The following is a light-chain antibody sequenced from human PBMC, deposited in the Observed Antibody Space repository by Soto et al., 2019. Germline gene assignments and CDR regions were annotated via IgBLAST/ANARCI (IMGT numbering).Light chain of an antibody. CDR2: DVS. J-gene: IGLJ1*01. Sequence: QSVLTQPASVSGSPGQSITISCTGTSSDVGGYNYVSWYQQHPGKAPKLMIYDVSNRPSGVSNRFSGSKSGNTASLTISGLQAEHEDDYYCSSYKSSSTDVFGTGTEVTV. CDR3: SSYKSSSTDV. CDR1: SSDVGGYNY. V-gene: IGLV2-14*01.